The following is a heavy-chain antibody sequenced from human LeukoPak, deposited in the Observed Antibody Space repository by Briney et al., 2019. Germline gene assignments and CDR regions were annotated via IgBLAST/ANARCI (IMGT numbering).Heavy chain of an antibody. Sequence: GGSLRLSCTVSGFTVSTNSMSWVRQAPGKGLEWVSFIYSDNTHYSDSVKGRFTISRDNSKNTLYLQMNSLRAEHTAVYYCPRGHGSGSYYNVWFGGVEQNWFDPWGQGTLVTVSS. D-gene: IGHD3-10*01. J-gene: IGHJ5*02. CDR3: PRGHGSGSYYNVWFGGVEQNWFDP. CDR2: IYSDNT. V-gene: IGHV3-53*01. CDR1: GFTVSTNS.